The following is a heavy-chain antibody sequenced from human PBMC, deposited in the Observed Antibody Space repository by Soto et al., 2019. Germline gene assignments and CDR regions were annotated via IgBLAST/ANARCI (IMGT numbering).Heavy chain of an antibody. J-gene: IGHJ6*02. CDR3: AKDRAGGSGSYYSIYYYYGMDV. V-gene: IGHV3-30*18. Sequence: GGSLILSCAASGFTFSSYGMHWVRQAPGKGLEWVAVISYDGSNKYYADSVKGRFTISRDNSKNTLYLQMNSLRAEDTAVYYCAKDRAGGSGSYYSIYYYYGMDVWGQGTTVTVSS. CDR1: GFTFSSYG. D-gene: IGHD3-10*01. CDR2: ISYDGSNK.